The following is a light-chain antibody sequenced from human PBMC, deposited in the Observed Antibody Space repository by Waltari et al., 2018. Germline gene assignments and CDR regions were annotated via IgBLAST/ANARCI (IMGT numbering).Light chain of an antibody. CDR1: QSVPRDY. CDR3: QQYANSPRT. J-gene: IGKJ4*01. CDR2: DAS. Sequence: ELVLTQSPGTLSLSPGERATLSCRAIQSVPRDYLAWYHQKQGQAPRLLIYDASNGATGIPGSVSGSGSGTDFTLTISRLEPEDFALYYWQQYANSPRTFGGGTKVEIK. V-gene: IGKV3-20*01.